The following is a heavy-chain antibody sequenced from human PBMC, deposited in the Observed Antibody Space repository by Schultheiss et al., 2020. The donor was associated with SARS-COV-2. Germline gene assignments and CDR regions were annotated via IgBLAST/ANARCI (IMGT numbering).Heavy chain of an antibody. Sequence: GGSLRLSCTASGFTFGDYAVNWVRQAPGKGLEWVGFIRSKAYGGTTEYAASVKGRFTISRDDSKSIAYLQMNSLKTEDTAVYYCTRSLREYYDFWSGYVGSYYYYMDVWGKGTTVTVSS. V-gene: IGHV3-49*04. CDR3: TRSLREYYDFWSGYVGSYYYYMDV. D-gene: IGHD3-3*01. J-gene: IGHJ6*03. CDR1: GFTFGDYA. CDR2: IRSKAYGGTT.